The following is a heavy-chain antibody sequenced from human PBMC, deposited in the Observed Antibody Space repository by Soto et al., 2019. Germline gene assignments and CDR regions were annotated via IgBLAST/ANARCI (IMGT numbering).Heavy chain of an antibody. D-gene: IGHD6-19*01. CDR3: ARRGPPPGPYSSGFHY. Sequence: QVQLQQWGAGLLKPSETLSLTCAVYGGSFSGYYWSWIRQPPGKGLEWIGEINHSGSTNYNPSLKSRVTISVDPSKNQFSLKLSSVTASDTAVYYCARRGPPPGPYSSGFHYWGQRTLVTVSS. J-gene: IGHJ4*02. V-gene: IGHV4-34*01. CDR2: INHSGST. CDR1: GGSFSGYY.